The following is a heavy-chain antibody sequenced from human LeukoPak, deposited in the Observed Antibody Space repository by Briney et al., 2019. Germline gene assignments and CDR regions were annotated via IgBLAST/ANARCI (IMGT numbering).Heavy chain of an antibody. Sequence: GGSLRLSCAASGFTFSSYSMNWVRQAPGKGLEWVSYISSGSSTIYYAYSVKGRFTISRDNAKNSLYLQMNNLRAEDTAEYYCARGSIAVAGPFDYWGQGTLVTVSS. V-gene: IGHV3-48*01. CDR1: GFTFSSYS. CDR2: ISSGSSTI. J-gene: IGHJ4*01. D-gene: IGHD6-19*01. CDR3: ARGSIAVAGPFDY.